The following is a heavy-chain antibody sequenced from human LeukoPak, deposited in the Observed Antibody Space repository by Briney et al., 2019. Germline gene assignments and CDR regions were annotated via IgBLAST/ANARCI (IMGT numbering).Heavy chain of an antibody. CDR3: AREDKCNGGSCFDP. J-gene: IGHJ5*02. CDR2: IYSNGST. CDR1: GGSISTYY. D-gene: IGHD2-15*01. V-gene: IGHV4-4*07. Sequence: PSETLSLTCSVTGGSISTYYWSWIRQPAGKGLEWIGRIYSNGSTNYNPSLNSRVTMSVDTSKNQFSLKLHSVTAADTAVYYCAREDKCNGGSCFDPWGQGTLVTVSS.